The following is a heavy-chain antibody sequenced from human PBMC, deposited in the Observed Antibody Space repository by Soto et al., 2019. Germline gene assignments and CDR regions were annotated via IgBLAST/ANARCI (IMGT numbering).Heavy chain of an antibody. J-gene: IGHJ4*02. CDR3: ARGGGDCSGGSCYFWRYYFDY. V-gene: IGHV3-66*01. CDR2: IYSGGST. Sequence: EVQLVESGGGLVQPGGSLRLSCAASGFTVSSNYMSWVRQAPGKGLEWVSVIYSGGSTYYADSVKGRFTISRDNSKNTLYLHMNSLRAEDTAVYYCARGGGDCSGGSCYFWRYYFDYWGQGTLVTVSS. D-gene: IGHD2-15*01. CDR1: GFTVSSNY.